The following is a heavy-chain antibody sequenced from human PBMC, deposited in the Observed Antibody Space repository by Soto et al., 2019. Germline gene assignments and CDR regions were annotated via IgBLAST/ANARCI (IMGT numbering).Heavy chain of an antibody. D-gene: IGHD6-19*01. V-gene: IGHV4-59*01. CDR3: AREDAVAGTVFDY. Sequence: SETLSLTCTVSGGSISSYYWSWIRQPPGKGLEWIGYIYYSGSTNYNPSLKSRVTIPVDTSKNQFSLKLSSVTAADTAVYYCAREDAVAGTVFDYWGQGTLVTVSS. J-gene: IGHJ4*02. CDR2: IYYSGST. CDR1: GGSISSYY.